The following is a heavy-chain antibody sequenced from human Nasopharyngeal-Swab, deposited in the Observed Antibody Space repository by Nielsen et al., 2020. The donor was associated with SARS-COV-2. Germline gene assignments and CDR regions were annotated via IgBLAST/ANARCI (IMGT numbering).Heavy chain of an antibody. V-gene: IGHV3-21*01. CDR3: ARVGGYYDSSGYGGDFDY. D-gene: IGHD3-22*01. J-gene: IGHJ4*02. CDR2: ISSSSSDI. Sequence: GGSLRLSCAASGFTFSSYSMNWVCKAPGKGREWVSSISSSSSDIYYADSVKGRFTISRDNAKNSLYLQMNSLSAEDTAVYYCARVGGYYDSSGYGGDFDYWGQGTLVTVSS. CDR1: GFTFSSYS.